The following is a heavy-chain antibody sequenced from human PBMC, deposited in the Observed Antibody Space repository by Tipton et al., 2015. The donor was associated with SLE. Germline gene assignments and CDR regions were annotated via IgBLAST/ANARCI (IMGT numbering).Heavy chain of an antibody. D-gene: IGHD6-19*01. V-gene: IGHV4-59*11. Sequence: TLSLTCTVSGDTISDHDWSGIRQPPGKGREWIGYISYSGSTNYSPPLKSRVTISLATSKTQFSLTLRSVTAADTAIYYCARGGYSSGWYGDYFVYCGQGTLVTVSS. CDR3: ARGGYSSGWYGDYFVY. J-gene: IGHJ4*02. CDR1: GDTISDHD. CDR2: ISYSGST.